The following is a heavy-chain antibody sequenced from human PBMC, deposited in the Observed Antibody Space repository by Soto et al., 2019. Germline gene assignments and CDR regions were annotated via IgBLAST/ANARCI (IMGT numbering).Heavy chain of an antibody. V-gene: IGHV3-21*01. CDR2: ISSSSSYI. CDR3: ASGAYYYDSSGYYYY. Sequence: PGGSLRLACAASGFTFSSYSMDGVRQDPGKGLEWVSSISSSSSYIYYADSVKGRFTISRDNAKNSLYLQMNSLRAEDTALYYCASGAYYYDSSGYYYYWGQGTLVTVSS. CDR1: GFTFSSYS. J-gene: IGHJ4*02. D-gene: IGHD3-22*01.